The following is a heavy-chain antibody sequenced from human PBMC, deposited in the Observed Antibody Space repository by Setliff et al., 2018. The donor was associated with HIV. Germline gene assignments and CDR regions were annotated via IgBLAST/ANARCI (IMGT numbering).Heavy chain of an antibody. D-gene: IGHD1-26*01. V-gene: IGHV4-39*07. Sequence: KPSETLSLTCTVSGGSISSSSYYWGWLRQPPGKGLEWIGSIYYSGSTYYNPSLKSRVIISVDTSKNQFSLKLSSVTAADTAVYYCARGARALGGDAFDIWGQGTMVTVSS. J-gene: IGHJ3*02. CDR3: ARGARALGGDAFDI. CDR1: GGSISSSSYY. CDR2: IYYSGST.